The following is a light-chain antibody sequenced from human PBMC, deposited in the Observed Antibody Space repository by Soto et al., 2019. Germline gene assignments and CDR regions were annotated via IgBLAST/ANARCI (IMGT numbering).Light chain of an antibody. V-gene: IGKV3-20*01. CDR3: HQYGSSPWT. Sequence: EIVLTQSPGTLSLSPGERATLSCRASQSVSSSYLAWYQQKPGQAPRLLIYGASSRATGIPDRFSGSGSGPDFTLTISRMEPEDFGVYYCHQYGSSPWTFGQGTKGEI. CDR1: QSVSSSY. J-gene: IGKJ1*01. CDR2: GAS.